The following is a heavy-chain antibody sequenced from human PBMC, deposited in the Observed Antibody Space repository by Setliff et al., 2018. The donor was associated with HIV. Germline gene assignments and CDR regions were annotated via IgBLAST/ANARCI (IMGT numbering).Heavy chain of an antibody. CDR3: ARGPNSGWLYYFDY. J-gene: IGHJ4*02. D-gene: IGHD6-19*01. Sequence: SETLSLTCAVYGGSFSGHSWTWIRQPPGKGLEWIGEINRSGSANYNRSLKSRVTMSVDTSKRQFSLKLDSVTAADTAIYYCARGPNSGWLYYFDYWGQGTQVTVSS. V-gene: IGHV4-34*01. CDR1: GGSFSGHS. CDR2: INRSGSA.